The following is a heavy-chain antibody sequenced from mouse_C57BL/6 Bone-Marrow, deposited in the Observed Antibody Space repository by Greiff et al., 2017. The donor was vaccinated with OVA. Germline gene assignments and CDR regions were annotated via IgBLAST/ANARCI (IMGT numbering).Heavy chain of an antibody. Sequence: EVKLMESGAELVRPGASVKLSCTASGFNIKDDYMHWVKQRPEQGLEWIGWIDPENGDTEYASKFQGKATITADTPSNTAYLQLSSLTSEDTAVYYCTGRGSTWYFDVWGTGTTVTVSS. D-gene: IGHD1-1*01. J-gene: IGHJ1*03. V-gene: IGHV14-4*01. CDR3: TGRGSTWYFDV. CDR1: GFNIKDDY. CDR2: IDPENGDT.